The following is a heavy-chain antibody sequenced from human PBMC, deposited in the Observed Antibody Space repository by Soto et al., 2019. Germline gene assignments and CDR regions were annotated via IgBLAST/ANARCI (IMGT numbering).Heavy chain of an antibody. J-gene: IGHJ4*02. V-gene: IGHV3-23*01. CDR3: AKSRYSDSSGDFYDY. CDR2: IGGSGRTT. D-gene: IGHD3-22*01. Sequence: HPVGSLRLSCAASAFTFNNYAMSWVRQAPGKGLEWVSGIGGSGRTTYYADSVKGRFTISRDNSNNTLFLQMNSLRAEDTAVYYCAKSRYSDSSGDFYDYWGQGTLVTVSS. CDR1: AFTFNNYA.